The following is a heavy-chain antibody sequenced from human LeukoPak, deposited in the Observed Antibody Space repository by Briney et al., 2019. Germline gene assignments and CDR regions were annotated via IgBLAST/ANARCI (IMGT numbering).Heavy chain of an antibody. CDR3: ARNGPHYYDKSGYLDS. V-gene: IGHV4-59*03. J-gene: IGHJ4*02. CDR1: GGSISSYY. CDR2: IDYSRDT. Sequence: PSETLSLTCTVSGGSISSYYWGWIRQPPGKGLGWIGNIDYSRDTNYNPSLRSRVTILVDKSRNQFSLKLNSVTAADTAVYYCARNGPHYYDKSGYLDSWGQGTLVTVSS. D-gene: IGHD3-22*01.